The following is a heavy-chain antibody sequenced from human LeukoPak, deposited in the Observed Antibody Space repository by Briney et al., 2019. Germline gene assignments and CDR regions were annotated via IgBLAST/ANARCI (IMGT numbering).Heavy chain of an antibody. CDR2: IYYSGST. CDR3: ARAPIFGVVDY. CDR1: GYSISSGYY. Sequence: SETLSLTCTVSGYSISSGYYWGWIRQPPGKGLEWIGYIYYSGSTNYNPSLKSRVTISVDTSKNQFSLKLSSVTAADTAVYYCARAPIFGVVDYWGQGTLVTVSS. D-gene: IGHD3-3*02. J-gene: IGHJ4*02. V-gene: IGHV4-38-2*02.